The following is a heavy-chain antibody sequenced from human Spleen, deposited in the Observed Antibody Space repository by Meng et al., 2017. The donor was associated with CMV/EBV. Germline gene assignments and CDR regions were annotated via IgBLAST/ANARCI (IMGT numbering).Heavy chain of an antibody. V-gene: IGHV4-59*01. D-gene: IGHD6-13*01. CDR2: IHYSGNT. CDR1: GGSITSYY. J-gene: IGHJ4*02. Sequence: SETLSLTCTVSGGSITSYYWSWIRQPPGKGLEWIGHIHYSGNTNYNPSLKSRVTISVDTSKNQFSLRLNSVTAADTAVYYCARESRDGIAAAPADYWGQGTLVTVSS. CDR3: ARESRDGIAAAPADY.